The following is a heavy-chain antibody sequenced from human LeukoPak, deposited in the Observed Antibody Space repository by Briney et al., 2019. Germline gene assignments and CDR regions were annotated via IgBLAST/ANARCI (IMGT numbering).Heavy chain of an antibody. J-gene: IGHJ4*02. CDR1: GFTFSSYW. D-gene: IGHD4-17*01. V-gene: IGHV3-7*01. CDR3: AREPNYGDYAVDY. Sequence: PGGSLRLSCAASGFTFSSYWMSWVRQAPGKGLEWVANIKQDGSQKYYVDSVKGRFTISRDNANNLLYLQMNGLRAEDTAVYYCAREPNYGDYAVDYWGQGTLVTVSS. CDR2: IKQDGSQK.